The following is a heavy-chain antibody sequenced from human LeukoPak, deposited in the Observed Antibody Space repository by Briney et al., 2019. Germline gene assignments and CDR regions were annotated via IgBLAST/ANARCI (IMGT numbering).Heavy chain of an antibody. CDR2: IYYSGST. CDR3: ARAFRITIFGVPRYYFDY. Sequence: SETLSLTCTVSGGSISSGDYYWSWIRQPPGKGLEWIGYIYYSGSTYYNPSLKSRVTISVDTSKNQFSLKLSSVTAADTAVYYCARAFRITIFGVPRYYFDYRGQEPWSPSPQ. D-gene: IGHD3-3*01. J-gene: IGHJ4*01. V-gene: IGHV4-30-4*08. CDR1: GGSISSGDYY.